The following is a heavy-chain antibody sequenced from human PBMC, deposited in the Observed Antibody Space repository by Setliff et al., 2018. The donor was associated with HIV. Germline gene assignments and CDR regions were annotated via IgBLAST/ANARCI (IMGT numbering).Heavy chain of an antibody. Sequence: SVKVSCKASRSTFNSHTINWVRQAPGQGLDWMGRIIPILGVANYAQRFQGKVTITADKSTSTAYMELTSLRFDDTAMYYCARDGVVVVAASNYYFDYWGQGTLVTVSS. CDR3: ARDGVVVVAASNYYFDY. J-gene: IGHJ4*02. CDR2: IIPILGVA. D-gene: IGHD2-15*01. V-gene: IGHV1-69*04. CDR1: RSTFNSHT.